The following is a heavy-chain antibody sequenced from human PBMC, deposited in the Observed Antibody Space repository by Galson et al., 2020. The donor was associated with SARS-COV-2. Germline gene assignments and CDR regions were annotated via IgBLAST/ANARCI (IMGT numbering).Heavy chain of an antibody. Sequence: GGSLRLSCAASGFTFKDYFMNWVRQAPGKGLEWVSVISISSSHIYYADSVKGRFTISRDNTKNSLYLQMNSLRAEDTGVYYCARDSGTAARHIDYWGQGTLVTVSS. CDR1: GFTFKDYF. CDR2: ISISSSHI. J-gene: IGHJ4*02. V-gene: IGHV3-21*06. D-gene: IGHD3-10*01. CDR3: ARDSGTAARHIDY.